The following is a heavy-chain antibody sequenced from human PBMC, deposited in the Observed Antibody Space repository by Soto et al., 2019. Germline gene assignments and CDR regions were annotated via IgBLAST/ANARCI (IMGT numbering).Heavy chain of an antibody. CDR2: INHSGST. D-gene: IGHD6-13*01. J-gene: IGHJ4*02. CDR3: ARAYSSSCLDY. CDR1: GGSFSGYY. V-gene: IGHV4-34*01. Sequence: SETLSLTCAVYGGSFSGYYWSWIRQPPGKGLEWIGEINHSGSTNYNPSLKSRVTISVDTSKNQFSLKLSSVTAADTAVYYCARAYSSSCLDYWGQGTLVTVSP.